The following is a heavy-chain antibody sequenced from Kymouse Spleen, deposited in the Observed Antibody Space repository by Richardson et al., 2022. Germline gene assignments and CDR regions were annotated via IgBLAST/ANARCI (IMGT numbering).Heavy chain of an antibody. J-gene: IGHJ4*02. Sequence: QVQLQESGPGLVKPSETLSLTCTVSGGSVSSGSYYWSWIRQPPGKGLEWIGYIYYSGSTNYNPSLKSRVTISVDTSKNQFSLKLSSVTAADTAVYYCARDRRYSSGWLGDFFDYWGQGTLVTVSS. D-gene: IGHD6-19*01. CDR1: GGSVSSGSYY. CDR2: IYYSGST. CDR3: ARDRRYSSGWLGDFFDY. V-gene: IGHV4-61*01.